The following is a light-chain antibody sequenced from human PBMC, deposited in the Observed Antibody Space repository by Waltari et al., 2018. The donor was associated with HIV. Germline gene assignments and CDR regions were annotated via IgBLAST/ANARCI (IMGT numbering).Light chain of an antibody. J-gene: IGLJ2*01. Sequence: QSALTQPASVSGSPGQSITISCTGTSSDVGSYNLVPWYQQHPGKAPKLMIYEVSKRPSGVSNRFSGSKSGNTASPTISGLQAEDEADYYCCSYAGSSTLVFGGGTKLTVL. CDR2: EVS. V-gene: IGLV2-23*02. CDR1: SSDVGSYNL. CDR3: CSYAGSSTLV.